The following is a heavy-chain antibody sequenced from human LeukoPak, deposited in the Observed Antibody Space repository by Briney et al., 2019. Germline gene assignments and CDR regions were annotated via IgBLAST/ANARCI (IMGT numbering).Heavy chain of an antibody. CDR1: GGSISSGDNY. J-gene: IGHJ4*02. Sequence: SQTLSLTCTVSGGSISSGDNYWTWIRQHPGKGLEWIGCIYYSGSTYYNPSLKSRVTISADTSKNQFSLKLSSVTAAETAVYYCARGLGWLQLDYFDFWGQGTLVTVSS. D-gene: IGHD5-24*01. V-gene: IGHV4-31*03. CDR3: ARGLGWLQLDYFDF. CDR2: IYYSGST.